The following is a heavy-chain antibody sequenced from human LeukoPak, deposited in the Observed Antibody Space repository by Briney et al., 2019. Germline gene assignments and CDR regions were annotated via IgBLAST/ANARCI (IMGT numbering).Heavy chain of an antibody. Sequence: SETLSLTCAVSGVSISGHYWSWIRQPPGIRLEWSGYIFYSGSTNYNTSLNSRLTISVDTSRNQFSLKLRSVTAADTAVYYCARLTQPWLHIGGSYFDYWGQGILVTVSS. J-gene: IGHJ4*02. V-gene: IGHV4-59*11. CDR1: GVSISGHY. CDR3: ARLTQPWLHIGGSYFDY. D-gene: IGHD5-24*01. CDR2: IFYSGST.